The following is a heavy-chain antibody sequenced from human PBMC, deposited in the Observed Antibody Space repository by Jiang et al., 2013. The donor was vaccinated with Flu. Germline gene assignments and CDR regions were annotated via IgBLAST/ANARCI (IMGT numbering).Heavy chain of an antibody. CDR3: ARDRVVVPAANGMDV. D-gene: IGHD2-2*01. J-gene: IGHJ6*02. CDR2: INPNSGGT. CDR1: GCTFTGYY. V-gene: IGHV1-2*04. Sequence: SGAEVKKPGASVKVSCKASGCTFTGYYMHWVRQAPGQGLEWMGWINPNSGGTNYAQKFQGWVTMTRDTSISTAYMELSRLRSDDTAVYYCARDRVVVPAANGMDVWGQGTTVTVSS.